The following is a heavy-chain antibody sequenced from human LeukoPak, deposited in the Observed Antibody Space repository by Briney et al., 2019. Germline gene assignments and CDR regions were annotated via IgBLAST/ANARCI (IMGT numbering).Heavy chain of an antibody. V-gene: IGHV4-59*01. CDR1: GGSISGYY. D-gene: IGHD4-17*01. Sequence: KTSETLSLTCTVSGGSISGYYWSWIRQPPGKGLEWIGYIYYSGSTNYNPSLKSRVTTSVDTSKNQFPLKLSSVTAADTAVYYCARGPWTTVTSFDYWGQGTLVTVSS. J-gene: IGHJ4*02. CDR2: IYYSGST. CDR3: ARGPWTTVTSFDY.